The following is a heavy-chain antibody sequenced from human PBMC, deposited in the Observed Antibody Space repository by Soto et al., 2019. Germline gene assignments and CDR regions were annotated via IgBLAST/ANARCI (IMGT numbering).Heavy chain of an antibody. CDR2: ISPYNDYT. CDR3: ARGVYYDNVWKKLNYYGLDV. V-gene: IGHV1-18*01. D-gene: IGHD3-16*01. CDR1: GYTFIRYG. J-gene: IGHJ6*04. Sequence: QVQLVQSAAEVKKPGASVKVSCKASGYTFIRYGITWVRQAPGQGLEWVGWISPYNDYTEYAQKFHGRVTMTTDTSTKTVNMSLRGLMSDDTAVYYCARGVYYDNVWKKLNYYGLDVWGEGATVTVSS.